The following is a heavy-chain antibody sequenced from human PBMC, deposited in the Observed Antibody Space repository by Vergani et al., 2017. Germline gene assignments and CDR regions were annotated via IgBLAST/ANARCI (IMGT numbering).Heavy chain of an antibody. D-gene: IGHD5-18*01. CDR1: GFTVSSNY. CDR2: IYSGGST. Sequence: EVQLVESGGGLVLPGGSLRLSCAASGFTVSSNYMSWVRQAPGKGLEWVSVIYSGGSTYYADSVKGRFTISRHNSKNTLYLQMNSLRAEDTAVYYCALGYSYGYAAFDIWGQGTMVTVSS. J-gene: IGHJ3*02. V-gene: IGHV3-53*04. CDR3: ALGYSYGYAAFDI.